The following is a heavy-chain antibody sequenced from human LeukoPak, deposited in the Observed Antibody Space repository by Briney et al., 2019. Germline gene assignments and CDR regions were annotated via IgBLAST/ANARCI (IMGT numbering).Heavy chain of an antibody. CDR1: GYTFTVYY. J-gene: IGHJ4*02. CDR2: INPNSGGT. V-gene: IGHV1-2*02. CDR3: ARDLGYDSSGYAY. Sequence: ASVKVSCKASGYTFTVYYMHWVRQAPGQGLEWMGWINPNSGGTNYAQKFQGRVTMTRDTSISTAYMELSRLRSDDTAVYYCARDLGYDSSGYAYWGQGTLVTVSS. D-gene: IGHD3-22*01.